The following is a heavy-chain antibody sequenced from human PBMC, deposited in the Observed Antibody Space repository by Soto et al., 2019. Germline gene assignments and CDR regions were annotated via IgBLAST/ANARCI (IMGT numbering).Heavy chain of an antibody. V-gene: IGHV4-4*07. Sequence: PSETLSLTCTVSGGSISSYYWSWIRKPAGKGLEWIGRIYSSGSTNYNPSLKSRVTMSVDTSKNQFSLKLSSVTAADTAIYFCARQSYYDTTPTAFDIWGQGTMVTVSS. CDR3: ARQSYYDTTPTAFDI. J-gene: IGHJ3*02. CDR2: IYSSGST. D-gene: IGHD3-22*01. CDR1: GGSISSYY.